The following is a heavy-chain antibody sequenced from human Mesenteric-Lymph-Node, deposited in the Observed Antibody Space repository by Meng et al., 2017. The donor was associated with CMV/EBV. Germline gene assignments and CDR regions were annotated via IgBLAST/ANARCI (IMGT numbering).Heavy chain of an antibody. V-gene: IGHV1-8*01. D-gene: IGHD2-2*01. Sequence: SGYTVNDDDINGVRQANRQGLEWVGWIHPKSGNTGYAQKFQGRVAMTRDTSINTAYLELSGLRSDDTAVYYCARGKSGLVPAPMSWFDPWGQGTLVTV. J-gene: IGHJ5*02. CDR3: ARGKSGLVPAPMSWFDP. CDR1: GYTVNDDD. CDR2: IHPKSGNT.